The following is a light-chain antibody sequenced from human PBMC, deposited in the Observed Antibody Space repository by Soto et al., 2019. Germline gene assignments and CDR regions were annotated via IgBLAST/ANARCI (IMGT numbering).Light chain of an antibody. CDR2: GAS. J-gene: IGKJ5*01. Sequence: EIVMTPSPGTLSVSPGEGATLFCRASQSVRTKLAWYQQRAGQAPRLLMYGASTRATGIPDRFSGSGSGTEFTLTISRLQSEDFAVYYGQQYNSWPQNTFGQGTRLE. CDR3: QQYNSWPQNT. V-gene: IGKV3-15*01. CDR1: QSVRTK.